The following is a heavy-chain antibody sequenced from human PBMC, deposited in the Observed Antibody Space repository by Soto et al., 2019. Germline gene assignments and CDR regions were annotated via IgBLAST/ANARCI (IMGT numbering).Heavy chain of an antibody. CDR3: ARAGGSYSVWYYYYGMDV. D-gene: IGHD1-26*01. V-gene: IGHV4-59*01. Sequence: SETLALTCTVSGATISGYYWSLIRQPSGKGLEWIGYIYYSGSTNYNPSLKSRVTISVDTSKNQFSLKLSSVTAADTAVYYCARAGGSYSVWYYYYGMDVWGQGTTVTVSS. CDR1: GATISGYY. CDR2: IYYSGST. J-gene: IGHJ6*02.